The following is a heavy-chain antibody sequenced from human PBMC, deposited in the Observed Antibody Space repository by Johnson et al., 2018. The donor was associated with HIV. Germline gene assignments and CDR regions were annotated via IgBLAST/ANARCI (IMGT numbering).Heavy chain of an antibody. J-gene: IGHJ3*01. V-gene: IGHV3-20*04. CDR1: GFTFDDFG. Sequence: VQLVESGGGVQRPGGSLRLSCAASGFTFDDFGMSWVRQAPGKGLQWVSGINWNGDTTTYADSVKGRFTVSRDNAKRSLYLQLSNLRAEDTALYYCATLTVRSRAFDLWGQGTMVTVSS. CDR2: INWNGDTT. CDR3: ATLTVRSRAFDL. D-gene: IGHD4-17*01.